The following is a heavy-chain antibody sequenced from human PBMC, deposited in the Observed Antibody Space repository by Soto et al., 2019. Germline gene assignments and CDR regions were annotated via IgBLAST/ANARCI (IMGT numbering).Heavy chain of an antibody. D-gene: IGHD1-1*01. CDR1: GGSISSSNW. V-gene: IGHV4-4*02. CDR2: INHSGST. J-gene: IGHJ5*02. CDR3: ARERLERQPRPKHNWFDP. Sequence: SETLSLTCAVSGGSISSSNWWSWVRQPPGKGLEWIGEINHSGSTNYNPSLKSRVTISVDTSKNQFSLKLSSVTAADTAVYYCARERLERQPRPKHNWFDPWGQGTLVTVSS.